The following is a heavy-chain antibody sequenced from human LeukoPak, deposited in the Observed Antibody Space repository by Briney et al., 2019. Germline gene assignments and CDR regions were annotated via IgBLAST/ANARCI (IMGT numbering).Heavy chain of an antibody. J-gene: IGHJ4*02. Sequence: ASVKVSCKASGYSFTNYGITWVRPAPGQGLEWLGWISPYNGNTNYAQKLQGRVTMTRDTSTSTAYTALRSLRSDDTAVYYCATYSAAGRTYYFDYWGQGALVTVSS. CDR1: GYSFTNYG. V-gene: IGHV1-18*01. CDR3: ATYSAAGRTYYFDY. D-gene: IGHD6-13*01. CDR2: ISPYNGNT.